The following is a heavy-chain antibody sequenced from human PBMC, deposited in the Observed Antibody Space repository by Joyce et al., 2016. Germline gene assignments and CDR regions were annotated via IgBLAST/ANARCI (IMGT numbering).Heavy chain of an antibody. J-gene: IGHJ4*02. V-gene: IGHV3-7*03. D-gene: IGHD5-12*01. CDR2: IKQDGIEK. CDR3: VRDLVATTVLI. Sequence: EVQLVESGGGLVQPGGSLELSCAASGFNFSSHWMCWVRQDPGKGREWVANIKQDGIEKYYVDSVKGRFTISRDNAKNSLFLQMNSLRAEDTAIYYCVRDLVATTVLIWGQGTLVTVSS. CDR1: GFNFSSHW.